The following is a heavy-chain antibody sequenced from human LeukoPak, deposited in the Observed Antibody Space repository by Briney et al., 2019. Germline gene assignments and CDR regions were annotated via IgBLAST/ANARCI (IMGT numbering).Heavy chain of an antibody. Sequence: PGGSLRLSCAASGFTFSSYAMSWVRQAPGQGLEWVSAISGSGGSTYYAHSVKGRFTISRDNSKNTLYLQMNSLRAEDTAVYYCAKGGDSGFDYWGQGTLVTVSS. CDR2: ISGSGGST. V-gene: IGHV3-23*01. CDR1: GFTFSSYA. D-gene: IGHD3-10*01. CDR3: AKGGDSGFDY. J-gene: IGHJ4*02.